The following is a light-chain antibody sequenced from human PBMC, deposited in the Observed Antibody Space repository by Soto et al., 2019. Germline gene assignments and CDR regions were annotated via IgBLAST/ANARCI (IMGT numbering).Light chain of an antibody. CDR2: EDN. V-gene: IGLV6-57*04. Sequence: NFMLTQPHSVSESPGKTVTISCTRSSGSFASNSVQWFQQRPGSAPTTIIYEDNQRPSGVPDRFSGSIDRSSNSASLTIFGLKTEDESDYYCQTYDSSNVVFGGGTKVTVL. CDR3: QTYDSSNVV. J-gene: IGLJ2*01. CDR1: SGSFASNS.